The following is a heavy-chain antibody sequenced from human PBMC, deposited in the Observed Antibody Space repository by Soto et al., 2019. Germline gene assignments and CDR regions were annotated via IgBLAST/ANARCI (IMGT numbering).Heavy chain of an antibody. CDR3: ARGISTVTSPDV. J-gene: IGHJ6*02. D-gene: IGHD4-17*01. CDR2: INAGNGNT. V-gene: IGHV1-3*01. CDR1: GYTFTSYA. Sequence: QVQLVQSGAEVKKPGASVKVSCKASGYTFTSYAMHWVRQAPGQRLEWMGWINAGNGNTKYSQKFQGRVTITRDTSASTAYMELSSLRSEDTAVYSCARGISTVTSPDVWGQGTTVTVSS.